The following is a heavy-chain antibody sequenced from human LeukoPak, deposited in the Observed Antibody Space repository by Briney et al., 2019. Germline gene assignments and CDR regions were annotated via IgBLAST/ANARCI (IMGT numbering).Heavy chain of an antibody. V-gene: IGHV3-7*01. CDR3: TRDNRYYY. CDR1: GFTFSIYW. J-gene: IGHJ4*02. Sequence: GGSLRLSRAASGFTFSIYWMSWVRHAPGKGLEWVANIKEDGSEKYYEDSVKGRFTISRDNAKNLVYLQMNSLRAEGTAVYYCTRDNRYYYWGQGTVVTVSS. D-gene: IGHD2-21*01. CDR2: IKEDGSEK.